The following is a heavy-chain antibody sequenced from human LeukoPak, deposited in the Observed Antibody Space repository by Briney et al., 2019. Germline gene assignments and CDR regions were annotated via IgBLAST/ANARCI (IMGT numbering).Heavy chain of an antibody. Sequence: GGSLRLSCAASGFTFSSYGMHWVRQAPGKGLEWVAVISYDGSNKYYADSVKGRFTISRDNSKNTLYLQMNSLRAEDTAVYYCARDEYYDFWSGSGAFDIWGQGTMVTVSS. V-gene: IGHV3-30*03. D-gene: IGHD3-3*01. CDR1: GFTFSSYG. CDR3: ARDEYYDFWSGSGAFDI. J-gene: IGHJ3*02. CDR2: ISYDGSNK.